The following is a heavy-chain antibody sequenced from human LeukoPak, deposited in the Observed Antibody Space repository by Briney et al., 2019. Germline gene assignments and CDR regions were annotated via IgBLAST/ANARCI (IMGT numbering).Heavy chain of an antibody. Sequence: GGSLRLSCAASGFTFSSYAMSWVRQAPGKGLEWVSAISDSGAYTYNADSVKGRFTISRDNSKNTLYLQMNSLRAEDTAVYYCARGYSSSWYDYWGQGTLVTVSS. D-gene: IGHD6-13*01. CDR2: ISDSGAYT. CDR1: GFTFSSYA. J-gene: IGHJ4*02. CDR3: ARGYSSSWYDY. V-gene: IGHV3-23*01.